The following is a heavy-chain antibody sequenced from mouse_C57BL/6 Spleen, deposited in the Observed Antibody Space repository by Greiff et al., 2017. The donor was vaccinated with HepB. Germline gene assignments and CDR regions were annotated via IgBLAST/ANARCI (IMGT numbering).Heavy chain of an antibody. CDR3: ARSGYPSSYWYFDV. D-gene: IGHD2-10*02. CDR2: IYPGSGST. J-gene: IGHJ1*03. Sequence: VQLQQPGAELVKPGASVKMSCKASGYTFTSYWITWVKQRPGQGLEWIGDIYPGSGSTNYNEKFKSKATLTVDTSSSPAYMQLSSLTSEDSAVYYCARSGYPSSYWYFDVWGTGTTVTVSS. CDR1: GYTFTSYW. V-gene: IGHV1-55*01.